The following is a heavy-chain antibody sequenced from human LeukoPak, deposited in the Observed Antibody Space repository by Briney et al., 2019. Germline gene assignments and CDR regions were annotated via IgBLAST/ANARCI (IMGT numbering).Heavy chain of an antibody. Sequence: GGSLRLSCTASGFTFSNHGMDWVRQAPGKGLEWVSGISPSGGITYYTDSVKGRFTISRDNSKNTQSLQMNSLRAEDTAVYYCAKDDDWGRYKHWGQGTLVTVSS. CDR1: GFTFSNHG. CDR2: ISPSGGIT. CDR3: AKDDDWGRYKH. D-gene: IGHD3-16*01. V-gene: IGHV3-23*01. J-gene: IGHJ1*01.